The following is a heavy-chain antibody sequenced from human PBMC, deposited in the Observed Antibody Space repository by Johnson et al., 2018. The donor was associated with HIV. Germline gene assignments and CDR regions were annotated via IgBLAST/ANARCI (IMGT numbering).Heavy chain of an antibody. CDR2: IKRDGSEK. CDR3: ARPIARGASDS. D-gene: IGHD3-10*01. V-gene: IGHV3-7*03. Sequence: EVQVVESGGGLVQPGGSLRLSCVASGFTFSSYWMSWVRQVPGKAPEWVANIKRDGSEKYYVDSVRGRFTISRDNAQNSLFLQMNSLRAEDTAVYYCARPIARGASDSWGQGTMVTVSS. J-gene: IGHJ3*02. CDR1: GFTFSSYW.